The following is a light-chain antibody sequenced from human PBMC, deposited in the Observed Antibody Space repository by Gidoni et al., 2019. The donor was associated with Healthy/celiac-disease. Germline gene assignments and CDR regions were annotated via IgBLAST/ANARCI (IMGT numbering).Light chain of an antibody. J-gene: IGKJ5*01. CDR2: AAS. CDR1: QGISSY. Sequence: DIQLTQSPSFLSASVGDRVTITCWASQGISSYLAWYQQKPGKAPKLLIYAASTLQSGVPSRFSGSGSGTEFTLTISSLQPEDFATYYCQQLNSYLPSFXQXTRLEIK. V-gene: IGKV1-9*01. CDR3: QQLNSYLPS.